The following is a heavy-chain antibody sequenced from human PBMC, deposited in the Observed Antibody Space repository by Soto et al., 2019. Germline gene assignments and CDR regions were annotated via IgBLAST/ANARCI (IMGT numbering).Heavy chain of an antibody. Sequence: ETLSLTCTVSGGSISSYYWSWIRQPAGKGLEWIGRIYTSGSTNYNPSLKSRVTMSVDTSKNQFSLKLSSVTAADTAVDYCARDTYYDFWSGYLPGPDYYYYGMDVWGQGTTVTVSS. V-gene: IGHV4-4*07. J-gene: IGHJ6*02. CDR3: ARDTYYDFWSGYLPGPDYYYYGMDV. CDR1: GGSISSYY. D-gene: IGHD3-3*01. CDR2: IYTSGST.